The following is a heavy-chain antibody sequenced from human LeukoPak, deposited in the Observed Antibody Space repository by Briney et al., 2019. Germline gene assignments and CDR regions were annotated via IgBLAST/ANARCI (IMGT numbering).Heavy chain of an antibody. CDR3: AKAAYDFWSGYYPFDY. V-gene: IGHV3-23*01. J-gene: IGHJ4*02. CDR1: GFTFSSYA. CDR2: ISGSGGST. D-gene: IGHD3-3*01. Sequence: GGSLRLSCAASGFTFSSYAMSWVRQAPGKGLEWVSAISGSGGSTYYADSVKGRFTISRDNSKNTLYLQMNSLRAEDTAVYYCAKAAYDFWSGYYPFDYWGQGTLVTVSS.